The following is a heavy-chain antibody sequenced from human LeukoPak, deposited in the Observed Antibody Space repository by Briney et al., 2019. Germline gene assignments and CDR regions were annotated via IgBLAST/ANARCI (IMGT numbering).Heavy chain of an antibody. CDR1: GFIFSSFW. V-gene: IGHV3-7*01. J-gene: IGHJ4*02. Sequence: GGSLRLSCTASGFIFSSFWMAWVRQAPGRGLEWVANIKPDGSLQFYGDSVKGRFTISRDNAKNSLYLQMNNLRAEDTALYYCATSYDSSGCDWGQGTLVTVSS. CDR3: ATSYDSSGCD. D-gene: IGHD3-22*01. CDR2: IKPDGSLQ.